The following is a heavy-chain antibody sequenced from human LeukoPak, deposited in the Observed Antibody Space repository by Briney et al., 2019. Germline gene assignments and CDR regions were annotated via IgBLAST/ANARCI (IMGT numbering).Heavy chain of an antibody. CDR3: ARDYSRYGDYVSFDY. J-gene: IGHJ4*02. D-gene: IGHD4-17*01. Sequence: SVTVSCKASGGTFISYAISWVRQAPGQGLEWMGRIIPIFGIANYAQKFQGRVTITADKSTSTAYMELSSLRSEDTAVYYCARDYSRYGDYVSFDYWGQGTLVTVSS. CDR2: IIPIFGIA. V-gene: IGHV1-69*04. CDR1: GGTFISYA.